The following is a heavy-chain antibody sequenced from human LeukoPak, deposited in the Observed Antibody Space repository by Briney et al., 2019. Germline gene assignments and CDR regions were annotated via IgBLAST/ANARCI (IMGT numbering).Heavy chain of an antibody. CDR3: ARDSGRYCTIDSCYTDFDY. CDR2: TSSSGTIE. J-gene: IGHJ4*01. D-gene: IGHD2-2*02. CDR1: GFTLSGHS. Sequence: GGSLRLSCVASGFTLSGHSMTWVRQTPGKGLEWVSYTSSSGTIEFYADSVKGRFAISRENGKNALYLQMNSLRAEDTAVYYCARDSGRYCTIDSCYTDFDYWGRGTLVSVSS. V-gene: IGHV3-48*04.